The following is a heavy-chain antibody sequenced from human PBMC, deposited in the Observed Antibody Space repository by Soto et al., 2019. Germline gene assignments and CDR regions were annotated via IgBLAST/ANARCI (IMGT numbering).Heavy chain of an antibody. D-gene: IGHD3-9*01. CDR2: ISGSGAST. Sequence: GFPRLSCAASGFTFISYAMSWVLQAPGKGLEWVSIISGSGASTYYADSVKGRFTISRDNSKNTLYLQMNSLRAEDTAVYYCAKGLLRYFDGWGQGTLVTVSS. J-gene: IGHJ4*02. V-gene: IGHV3-23*01. CDR1: GFTFISYA. CDR3: AKGLLRYFDG.